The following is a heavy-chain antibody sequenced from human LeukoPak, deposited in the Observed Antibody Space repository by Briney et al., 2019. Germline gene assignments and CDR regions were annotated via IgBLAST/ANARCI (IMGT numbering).Heavy chain of an antibody. CDR3: AREEGILGFDY. J-gene: IGHJ4*02. V-gene: IGHV3-21*01. D-gene: IGHD3-3*01. CDR2: ISSSSSSYI. Sequence: GGSLRLSCAASGFTFSSYSMNWVRQAPGKGLEWVSSISSSSSSYIYYADSVKGRFTISRDNAKNSLYLQMNSLRAEDTAVYYCAREEGILGFDYWGQGTLVTVSS. CDR1: GFTFSSYS.